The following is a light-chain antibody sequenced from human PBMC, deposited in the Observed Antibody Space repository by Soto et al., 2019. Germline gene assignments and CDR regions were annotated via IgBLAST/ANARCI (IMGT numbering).Light chain of an antibody. CDR1: SSDVSGYKH. CDR3: NSQRSSGTRV. V-gene: IGLV2-14*01. J-gene: IGLJ1*01. CDR2: EVS. Sequence: QSVLTQPASVSGSPGQSITISCTGTSSDVSGYKHVSWYQHHPGKAPKLMIYEVSNRPSGVSNRFSGSKSGYTASLTISGLQAEDEADYYCNSQRSSGTRVFGTGTRSPS.